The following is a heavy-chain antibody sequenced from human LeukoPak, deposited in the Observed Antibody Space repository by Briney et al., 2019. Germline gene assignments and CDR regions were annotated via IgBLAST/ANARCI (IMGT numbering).Heavy chain of an antibody. CDR3: ARDPPNHDGNFDY. CDR1: GFTFSSYS. Sequence: PGGSLRLSCAASGFTFSSYSMNWVRQAPGKGLEWVSSISSSSDYIFYADSVKGRFSISRDNADNSLYLQMNSLRAEDTAVYYCARDPPNHDGNFDYWGQGTLVTVSS. V-gene: IGHV3-21*01. CDR2: ISSSSDYI. D-gene: IGHD1-14*01. J-gene: IGHJ4*02.